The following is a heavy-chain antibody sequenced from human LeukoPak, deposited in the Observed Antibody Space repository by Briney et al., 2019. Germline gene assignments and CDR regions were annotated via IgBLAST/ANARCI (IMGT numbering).Heavy chain of an antibody. CDR2: IWHDGTNE. D-gene: IGHD3-16*01. CDR3: ARGGSNWPSEPLDI. V-gene: IGHV3-33*01. CDR1: GFTFNRYG. J-gene: IGHJ3*02. Sequence: GGSLRLSCAASGFTFNRYGMHWVRQAPGKGLEWVAVIWHDGTNEHYADSVKGRFTVSRDNSKNTMYLQMNSLRPEDTAVYYCARGGSNWPSEPLDIWGQGTMVTVSS.